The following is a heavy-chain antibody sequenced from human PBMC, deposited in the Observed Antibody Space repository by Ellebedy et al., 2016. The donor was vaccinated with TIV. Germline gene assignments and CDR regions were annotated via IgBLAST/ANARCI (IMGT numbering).Heavy chain of an antibody. D-gene: IGHD3-9*01. Sequence: GESLKISCAASGFTFSDYYMHWVRQVPGTGLVWVSRINTDGSSTSYAESVEGRFTMSRDNAKNTVYLEMNSLRAEDTAVYYCARESVRYFDWDFWGQGTLVTVSS. V-gene: IGHV3-74*01. CDR2: INTDGSST. CDR3: ARESVRYFDWDF. CDR1: GFTFSDYY. J-gene: IGHJ4*02.